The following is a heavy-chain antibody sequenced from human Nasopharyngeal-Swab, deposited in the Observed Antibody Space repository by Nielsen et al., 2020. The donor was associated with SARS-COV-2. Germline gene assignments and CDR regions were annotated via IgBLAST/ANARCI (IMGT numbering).Heavy chain of an antibody. J-gene: IGHJ4*02. CDR3: ARVIAAAANEGLDY. V-gene: IGHV1-18*01. CDR2: NSAYNGNT. CDR1: GYTFTSYG. Sequence: ASVKVSCKASGYTFTSYGISWVRQAPGQGLEWMGWNSAYNGNTNYAQKLQGRVTMTTDTSTSTAYMELRSLRSDDTAVYYCARVIAAAANEGLDYWGQGTLVTVSS. D-gene: IGHD6-13*01.